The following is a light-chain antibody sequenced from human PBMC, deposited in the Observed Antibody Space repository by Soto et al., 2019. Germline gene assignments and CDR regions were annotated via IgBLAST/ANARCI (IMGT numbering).Light chain of an antibody. CDR3: CSYAGDTTFGV. CDR1: SSDVGNYKL. Sequence: QSVLTQPASLSGSPGQSITISCTGTSSDVGNYKLVSWYQQQPGKAPKLIISEDTRRPSGVSDRFSGSKSDNTASLTISGLQAEDEGDYYCCSYAGDTTFGVFGGGTKLTVL. V-gene: IGLV2-23*02. J-gene: IGLJ3*02. CDR2: EDT.